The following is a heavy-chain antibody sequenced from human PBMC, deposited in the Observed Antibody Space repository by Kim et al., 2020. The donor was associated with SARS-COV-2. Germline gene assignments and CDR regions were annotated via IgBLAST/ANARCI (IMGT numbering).Heavy chain of an antibody. V-gene: IGHV1-2*02. Sequence: NYAQNFQDRVTMTRDRSTSTAYMEVRRLGLADTAVYYCTRGGGVDYYGMDVWGQGTTVTVSS. D-gene: IGHD3-16*01. CDR3: TRGGGVDYYGMDV. J-gene: IGHJ6*02.